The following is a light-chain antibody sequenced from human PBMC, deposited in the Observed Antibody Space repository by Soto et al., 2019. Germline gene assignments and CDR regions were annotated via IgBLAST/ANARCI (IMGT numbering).Light chain of an antibody. V-gene: IGLV2-14*01. CDR1: SSDVGGYNY. CDR2: EVD. CDR3: SSYTSSNTLG. J-gene: IGLJ1*01. Sequence: QSVLAQPASVSGSPGQSTIISCTGTSSDVGGYNYVSWYQQHPGKAPKFLIYEVDNRASGVSDRFSGSKSGNTASLTISGLQAEDEADYYCSSYTSSNTLGFGTGTKVTV.